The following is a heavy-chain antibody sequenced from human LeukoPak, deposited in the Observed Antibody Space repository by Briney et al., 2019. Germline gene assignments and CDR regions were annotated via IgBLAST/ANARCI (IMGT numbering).Heavy chain of an antibody. J-gene: IGHJ6*03. Sequence: SETLSLTCAVYGASFSGYYWSWIRQPPGKGLEWLGEINHSGSTNYNPSLKARVTIPVNTSKNQFSLKLSSVTAADTAVYYCARVSFFRWAATRPSYYYYYMDVWGKGTTVTIPS. CDR3: ARVSFFRWAATRPSYYYYYMDV. CDR1: GASFSGYY. D-gene: IGHD2-15*01. CDR2: INHSGST. V-gene: IGHV4-34*01.